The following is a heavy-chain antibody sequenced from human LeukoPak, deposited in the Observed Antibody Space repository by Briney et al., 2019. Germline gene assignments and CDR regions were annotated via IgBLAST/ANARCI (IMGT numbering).Heavy chain of an antibody. CDR1: GGSISTSNYY. Sequence: SETLSPTCTVSGGSISTSNYYWGWIRQPPGKGLEWIGNIFYSGSTYYNPSLKSRVTISVDTSKNQFSLKLSSVTAADTAVYYCASSQYSSSSGDYWGQGTLVTVSS. D-gene: IGHD6-6*01. CDR2: IFYSGST. CDR3: ASSQYSSSSGDY. J-gene: IGHJ4*02. V-gene: IGHV4-39*07.